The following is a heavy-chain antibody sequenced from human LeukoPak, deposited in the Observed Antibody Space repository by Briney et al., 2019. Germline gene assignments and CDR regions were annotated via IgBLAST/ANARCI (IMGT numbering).Heavy chain of an antibody. CDR3: AKEKGWFDS. CDR1: GYTLSSFG. CDR2: ISAYNGNT. J-gene: IGHJ5*01. V-gene: IGHV1-18*01. Sequence: ASVKVSCKASGYTLSSFGISWVRQAPGQGLEWMGWISAYNGNTNYAQKLQGRVTMTTDIPTSTAYMELRSLRSDDTAVYYCAKEKGWFDSWGQGTLVTVSS.